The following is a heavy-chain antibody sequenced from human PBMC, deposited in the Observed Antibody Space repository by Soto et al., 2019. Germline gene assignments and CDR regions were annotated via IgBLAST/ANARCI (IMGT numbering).Heavy chain of an antibody. CDR1: DDSINSDKYY. Sequence: PSDTLSLTCAVSDDSINSDKYYWGWIRQPPGKGLEWIGSIYYRGNAYYNPSLQTRVTISLVKSKSQFSLKLNSVTAADSAVYFCARLEGLATISYYFDFWGPGALVTVSS. J-gene: IGHJ4*02. D-gene: IGHD3-9*01. V-gene: IGHV4-39*01. CDR2: IYYRGNA. CDR3: ARLEGLATISYYFDF.